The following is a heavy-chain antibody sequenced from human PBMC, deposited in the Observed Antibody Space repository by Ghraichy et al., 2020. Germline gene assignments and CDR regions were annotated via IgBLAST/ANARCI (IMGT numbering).Heavy chain of an antibody. CDR3: ARGSRVVRFYYYDGMDV. D-gene: IGHD4-23*01. Sequence: GGSLRLSCVGSGFTFSGYSMTWVRQSPGKGLEWDSYITRRSRTTSYADSVKGRFTISRDNAQNSLYLQMNSLRDEDTAVYYCARGSRVVRFYYYDGMDVWGQGTPVTVSS. J-gene: IGHJ6*02. V-gene: IGHV3-48*02. CDR1: GFTFSGYS. CDR2: ITRRSRTT.